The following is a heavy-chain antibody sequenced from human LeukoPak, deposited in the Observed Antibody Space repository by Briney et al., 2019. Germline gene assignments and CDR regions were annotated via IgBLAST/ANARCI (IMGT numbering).Heavy chain of an antibody. CDR1: DGSISNYF. J-gene: IGHJ4*02. V-gene: IGHV4-59*08. CDR2: IYYTGMT. CDR3: ARHGRMEILSKFSRGIDQ. D-gene: IGHD2/OR15-2a*01. Sequence: PSETLSLTCTVPDGSISNYFWSWIRQPPGKGLEWIGYIYYTGMTNSNPSLKSRVTISMDTSKNQFSLNLRSVTAADTAIYYCARHGRMEILSKFSRGIDQWGQGTLVTVSS.